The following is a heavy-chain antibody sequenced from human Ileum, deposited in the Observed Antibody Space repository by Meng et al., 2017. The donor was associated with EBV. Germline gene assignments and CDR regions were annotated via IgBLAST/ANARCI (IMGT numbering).Heavy chain of an antibody. CDR2: IYHSGDS. D-gene: IGHD6-19*01. CDR3: ARDPIPVPGRNFDY. V-gene: IGHV4-4*02. CDR1: GDSISSNSW. J-gene: IGHJ4*02. Sequence: QVQLQESGPGLVKPSGTLSLTCTVSGDSISSNSWWNWVRQSPGKGLEWIGDIYHSGDSNYNPCLKSRVTISLDNSNNQFSLTLSSVTAADTAVYYCARDPIPVPGRNFDYWGQGTLVTVSS.